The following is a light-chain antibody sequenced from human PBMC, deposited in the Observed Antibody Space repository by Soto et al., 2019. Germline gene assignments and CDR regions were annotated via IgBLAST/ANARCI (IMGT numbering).Light chain of an antibody. CDR2: KAS. J-gene: IGKJ1*01. V-gene: IGKV1-5*03. CDR3: LQYNSYSWS. CDR1: QIISRW. Sequence: DIQMTQSPSTLSASVGDRLTITCRASQIISRWLAWYQQKPGKAPKLLIYKASSLESGVPSRFSGSGSGSEFTLTISSLQPDDFATYFCLQYNSYSWSFGPGTKVDIK.